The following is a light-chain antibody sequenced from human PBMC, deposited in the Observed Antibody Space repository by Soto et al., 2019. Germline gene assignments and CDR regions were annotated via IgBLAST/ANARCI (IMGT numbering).Light chain of an antibody. V-gene: IGLV3-21*04. CDR3: HVWDSRRDHVV. J-gene: IGLJ3*02. Sequence: SYELTQPPSVSVAPGKTASITCGGNNIGGKTVHWFQQKPGQAPVVVLYYDTHRPSGIPERFSGSNSGNTATLTISRVEAGDEADYYCHVWDSRRDHVVFGGGTKVTVL. CDR1: NIGGKT. CDR2: YDT.